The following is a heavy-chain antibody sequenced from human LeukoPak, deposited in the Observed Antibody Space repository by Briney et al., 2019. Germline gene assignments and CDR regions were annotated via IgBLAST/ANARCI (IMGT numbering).Heavy chain of an antibody. J-gene: IGHJ3*02. V-gene: IGHV4-30-2*01. D-gene: IGHD6-13*01. CDR2: IYHSGST. CDR1: GGFISSGGYY. CDR3: ARSSSWYGGSAFDI. Sequence: PSQTLSLTCTVSGGFISSGGYYWSWIRQPPGKGLEWIGYIYHSGSTYYNPSLKSRVTISVDRSKNQFSLKLSSVTAADTAVYYCARSSSWYGGSAFDIWGQGTMVTVSS.